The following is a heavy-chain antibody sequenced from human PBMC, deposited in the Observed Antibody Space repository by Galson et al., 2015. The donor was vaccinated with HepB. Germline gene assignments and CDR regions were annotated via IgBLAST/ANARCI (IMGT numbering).Heavy chain of an antibody. CDR2: MYSSGNT. D-gene: IGHD6-13*01. CDR3: VRIRGVGSSLDY. CDR1: GGSISSSDYY. V-gene: IGHV4-39*02. Sequence: ETLSLTCTVSGGSISSSDYYWGWIRQSPGKGLEWVGSMYSSGNTYYHPSLKSRVTISGDTSKNHLSLKLKSVTAADTSVYYCVRIRGVGSSLDYWGQGTLVTVSS. J-gene: IGHJ4*02.